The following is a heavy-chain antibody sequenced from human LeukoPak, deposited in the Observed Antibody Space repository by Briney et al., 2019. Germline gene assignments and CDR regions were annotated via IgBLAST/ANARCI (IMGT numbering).Heavy chain of an antibody. V-gene: IGHV1-18*01. CDR2: ISAYNGNT. D-gene: IGHD4-17*01. CDR3: ARELDGDYDHFDY. J-gene: IGHJ4*02. Sequence: ASVKDSCQASGYTFTSYGISWVRQAPGQGLEWMGWISAYNGNTNYAQKLQGRVTMTTDTSTSTAYMEPRSLRSDDTAVYYCARELDGDYDHFDYWGQGTLVTVSS. CDR1: GYTFTSYG.